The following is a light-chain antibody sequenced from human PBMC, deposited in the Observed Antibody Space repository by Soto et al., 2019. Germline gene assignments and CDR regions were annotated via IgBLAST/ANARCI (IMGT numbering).Light chain of an antibody. J-gene: IGKJ5*01. V-gene: IGKV3-15*01. CDR1: QNINSN. Sequence: EIVMTQSPATLSVSPGERVTLSCRASQNINSNLAWYQQKPGQPPRLVIYGPSTRATGIPARFSGSGSGTDFTLTISRLEPEDFAVYYCQQYGSSSEITFGQGTRLEIK. CDR2: GPS. CDR3: QQYGSSSEIT.